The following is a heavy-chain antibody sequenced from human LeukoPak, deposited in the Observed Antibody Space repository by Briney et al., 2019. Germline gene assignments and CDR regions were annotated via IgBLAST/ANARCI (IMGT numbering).Heavy chain of an antibody. J-gene: IGHJ6*03. V-gene: IGHV4-59*08. CDR1: GGSIGPYY. CDR3: AGHIARGIEDMDV. Sequence: SETLSLTCTVSGGSIGPYYWSWVRQSPGTGLEWIGYIYVTGTRYNPYLQSRVTISVDRSRNQFFLKMTSVTAADTAVYYCAGHIARGIEDMDVWGRGTKVTVSS. CDR2: IYVTGT. D-gene: IGHD6-13*01.